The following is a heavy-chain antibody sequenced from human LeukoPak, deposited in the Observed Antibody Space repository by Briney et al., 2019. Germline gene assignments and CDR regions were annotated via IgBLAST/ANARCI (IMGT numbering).Heavy chain of an antibody. CDR3: ARLPYDSGGYHDY. J-gene: IGHJ4*02. CDR1: GGSISSSSYY. Sequence: PSGTLSLTCAVSGGSISSSSYYWGWIRQPPGKGLEWIGSIYYSGSTYYNPSLKSRVTISVDTSKNQFSLKLSSVTAADTAVYYCARLPYDSGGYHDYWGQGTLVTVS. D-gene: IGHD3-22*01. V-gene: IGHV4-39*01. CDR2: IYYSGST.